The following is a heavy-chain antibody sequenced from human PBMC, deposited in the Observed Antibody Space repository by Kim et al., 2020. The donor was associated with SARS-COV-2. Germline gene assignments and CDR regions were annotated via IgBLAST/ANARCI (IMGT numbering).Heavy chain of an antibody. Sequence: AQKFKGRVTMTRDTSFSTAYMGLSRLRSDDTAVYYCARAPGGSYLRVVYWGQGTLVTVSS. D-gene: IGHD1-26*01. V-gene: IGHV1-2*02. CDR3: ARAPGGSYLRVVY. J-gene: IGHJ4*02.